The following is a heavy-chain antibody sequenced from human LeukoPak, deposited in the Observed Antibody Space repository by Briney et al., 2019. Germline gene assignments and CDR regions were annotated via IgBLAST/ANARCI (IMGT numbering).Heavy chain of an antibody. CDR3: AREGLDY. V-gene: IGHV1-8*03. CDR2: MNPNSGNT. J-gene: IGHJ4*02. CDR1: GGTFSSYA. Sequence: GASVKVSCKASGGTFSSYAISWVRQAPGQGLEWMGYMNPNSGNTGYAQKFQDRVTITSDTSISTAYMELSSLRSDDTAVYYCAREGLDYWGQGTLVTVSS.